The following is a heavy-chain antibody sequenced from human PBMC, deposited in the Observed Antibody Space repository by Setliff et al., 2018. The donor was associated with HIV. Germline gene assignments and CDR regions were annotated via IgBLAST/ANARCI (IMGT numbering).Heavy chain of an antibody. D-gene: IGHD6-13*01. V-gene: IGHV3-53*05. J-gene: IGHJ6*02. Sequence: PGGSLRLSCVASGITVSGIYMTWVRQAPGKGLEWVSVINGGTTTYYADSVKGRFTISRDNSKNTLFLQMNSLRPEDTAVYYCARGCRVGWVFTYGMDVWGQGTLVTVSS. CDR2: INGGTTT. CDR1: GITVSGIY. CDR3: ARGCRVGWVFTYGMDV.